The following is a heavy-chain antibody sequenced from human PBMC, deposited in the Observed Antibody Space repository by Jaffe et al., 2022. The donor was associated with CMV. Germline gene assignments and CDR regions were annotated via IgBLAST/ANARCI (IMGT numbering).Heavy chain of an antibody. V-gene: IGHV3-23*04. CDR3: AKRGTEGSYYQDFWHYDAFDI. Sequence: EVQLVESGGGLVQPGGSLRLSCAASGFTFSSYAMSWVRQAPGKGLEWVSAISGSGGSTYYADSVKGRFTISRDNSKNTLYLQMNSLRAEDTAVYYCAKRGTEGSYYQDFWHYDAFDIWGQGTMVTVSS. CDR1: GFTFSSYA. J-gene: IGHJ3*02. CDR2: ISGSGGST. D-gene: IGHD1-26*01.